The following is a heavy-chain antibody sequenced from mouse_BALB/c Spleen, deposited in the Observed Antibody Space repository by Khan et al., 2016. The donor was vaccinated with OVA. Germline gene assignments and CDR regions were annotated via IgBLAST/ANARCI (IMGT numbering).Heavy chain of an antibody. V-gene: IGHV5-15*02. CDR1: GFTFSDYG. J-gene: IGHJ4*01. CDR2: ISSLAYSI. Sequence: EXKLMESGGGLVQPGGSRKLSCAASGFTFSDYGLAWVRQAPGKGPEWVAFISSLAYSIYYADTVTGRFTISRENAKNTLYLEMSSLRSEDTAMYYCARSWAMDYWGQGTSVTVSS. CDR3: ARSWAMDY.